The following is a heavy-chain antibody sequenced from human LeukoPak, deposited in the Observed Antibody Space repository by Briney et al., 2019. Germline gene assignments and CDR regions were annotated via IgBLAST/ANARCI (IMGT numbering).Heavy chain of an antibody. CDR3: SRGLDSRKLGY. D-gene: IGHD3-22*01. CDR2: LHPSGML. CDR1: GASFNSDGPD. V-gene: IGHV4-31*03. Sequence: SQTLSPTRTVSGASFNSDGPDWNWIRQRPGKGLEWIGSLHPSGMLYNNPSLESRVTMSRDTSKNQFSLNLNSVTAADTDVYFCSRGLDSRKLGYWGQGILVTVSS. J-gene: IGHJ4*02.